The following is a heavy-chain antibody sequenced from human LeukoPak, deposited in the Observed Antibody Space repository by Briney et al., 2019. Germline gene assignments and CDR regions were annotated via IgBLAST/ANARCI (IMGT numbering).Heavy chain of an antibody. CDR1: GYSFTSYW. Sequence: GGSLQISCKGSGYSFTSYWIGWVRPMPGKGLEWMGIIYPGDSDTRYSPSFQGQVTISADKSISTAYLQWSSLKASDTAMYYCARHRGHSGYDEPFDYWGQGTLVTVSS. CDR3: ARHRGHSGYDEPFDY. J-gene: IGHJ4*02. V-gene: IGHV5-51*01. D-gene: IGHD5-12*01. CDR2: IYPGDSDT.